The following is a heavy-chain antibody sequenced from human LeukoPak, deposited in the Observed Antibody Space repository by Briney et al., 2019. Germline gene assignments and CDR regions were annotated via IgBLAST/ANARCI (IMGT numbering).Heavy chain of an antibody. CDR2: ISSSSSYI. D-gene: IGHD3-22*01. V-gene: IGHV3-21*01. J-gene: IGHJ5*02. Sequence: PGGSLRLSCAASGFTFSSYSMNWVRQAPGKGLEWVSSISSSSSYIYYADSVKGRFTISRDNAKNSLYLQMNSLRAEDTTVYYCARDGISMIVANWFDPWGQGTLVTVSS. CDR1: GFTFSSYS. CDR3: ARDGISMIVANWFDP.